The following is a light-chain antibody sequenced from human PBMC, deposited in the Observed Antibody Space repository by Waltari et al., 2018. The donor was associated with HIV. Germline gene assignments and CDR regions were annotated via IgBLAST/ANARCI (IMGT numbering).Light chain of an antibody. CDR1: SSDVGNYNL. Sequence: QSALTQPASVSGSPGQSITISCIGTSSDVGNYNLVSWYQQHPGKAPKLMSYEVSKRPSGVSNRFSGSKSGNTASLTISGLQADDEADYYCCSYATSSTSLYVFGTGTKVTVL. CDR2: EVS. CDR3: CSYATSSTSLYV. J-gene: IGLJ1*01. V-gene: IGLV2-23*02.